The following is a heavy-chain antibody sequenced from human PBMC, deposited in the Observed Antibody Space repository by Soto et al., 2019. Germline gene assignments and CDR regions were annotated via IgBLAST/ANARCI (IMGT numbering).Heavy chain of an antibody. CDR1: GYTFTSYA. CDR2: INASFGTA. J-gene: IGHJ4*02. CDR3: ASGEATMIVVVYSFDY. V-gene: IGHV1-69*13. D-gene: IGHD3-22*01. Sequence: GASVKVSCKASGYTFTSYAMHGVRQAPGQGLEWMGGINASFGTANYAQKFQGRVTITADESTSTAYMELSSLRSGDTAVYYCASGEATMIVVVYSFDYWGQGTLVTVSS.